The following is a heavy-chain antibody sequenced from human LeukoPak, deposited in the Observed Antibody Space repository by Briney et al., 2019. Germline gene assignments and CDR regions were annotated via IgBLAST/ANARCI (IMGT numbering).Heavy chain of an antibody. CDR1: GFTFSSYE. CDR2: ISSSGSTI. V-gene: IGHV3-48*03. J-gene: IGHJ4*02. CDR3: AKDLYSSGWYWVFDY. Sequence: GGSLRLSCAASGFTFSSYEMNWVRQAPGKGLEWVSYISSSGSTIYYADSVKGRFTISRDNAKNSLYLQMNSLRAEDTAVYYCAKDLYSSGWYWVFDYWGQGTLVTVSS. D-gene: IGHD6-19*01.